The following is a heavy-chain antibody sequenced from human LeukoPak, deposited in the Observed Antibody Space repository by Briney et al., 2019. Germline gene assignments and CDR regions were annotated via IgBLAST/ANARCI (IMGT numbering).Heavy chain of an antibody. CDR2: IIPIFGTA. CDR3: AREYSSSSAAFDI. D-gene: IGHD6-6*01. CDR1: GGTFSSYA. J-gene: IGHJ3*02. Sequence: SVKVSCKASGGTFSSYAISWVRQAPGQGLEWMGGIIPIFGTANYAQKFQGRVTITADESTSTAYMELSSLRSEDTAVYYCAREYSSSSAAFDIWGQGTMVTVSS. V-gene: IGHV1-69*13.